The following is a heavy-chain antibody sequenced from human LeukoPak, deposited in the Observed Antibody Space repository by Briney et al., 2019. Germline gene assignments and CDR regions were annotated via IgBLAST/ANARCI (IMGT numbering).Heavy chain of an antibody. D-gene: IGHD5-12*01. CDR2: VYSSGST. CDR3: TRVSGYDWESFYDY. CDR1: GGSISSSYY. Sequence: SETLSLTGTVSGGSISSSYYWGGIRPPPGKGLEWIGRVYSSGSTYYNPSLKSRVTISVDTSKNQFSLKLSSVTAADTAVYYCTRVSGYDWESFYDYWGQGTLVTVSS. V-gene: IGHV4-39*02. J-gene: IGHJ4*02.